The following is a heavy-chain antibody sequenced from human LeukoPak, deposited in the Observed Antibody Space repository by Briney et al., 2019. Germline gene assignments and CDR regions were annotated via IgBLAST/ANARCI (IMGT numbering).Heavy chain of an antibody. J-gene: IGHJ4*02. V-gene: IGHV4-59*08. CDR3: ARHLGPKKGVDY. CDR2: IYYSGST. Sequence: KASETLSLTCTVSGDSISTYSWSWIRQPPGKGLEWIGYIYYSGSTNYNPSLKSRVTISVDTSENQFSLKLTSVTAADTAVYYCARHLGPKKGVDYWGQGTLVTVSS. CDR1: GDSISTYS. D-gene: IGHD3-16*01.